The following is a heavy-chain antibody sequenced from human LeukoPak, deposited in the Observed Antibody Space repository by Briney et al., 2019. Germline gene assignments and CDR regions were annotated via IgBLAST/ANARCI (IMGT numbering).Heavy chain of an antibody. Sequence: GGSLRLSCAASGFTFSNAWMSWVRQAPGKGLEWVASIKFDESEKHHVDSVEGRFTISRDNAKSSLYLQMNSLRAEDTAAYFCSRVTTNGYFEYWGQGTLVTVSS. CDR1: GFTFSNAW. CDR2: IKFDESEK. CDR3: SRVTTNGYFEY. J-gene: IGHJ4*02. D-gene: IGHD1-1*01. V-gene: IGHV3-7*04.